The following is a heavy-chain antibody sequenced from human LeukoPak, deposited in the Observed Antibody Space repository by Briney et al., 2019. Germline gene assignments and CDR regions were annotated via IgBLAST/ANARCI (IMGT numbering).Heavy chain of an antibody. Sequence: GFPGLSCAASGFVFTNTWMNWVRQAPGKGLEWVGRVKAKTDGGATAYGAPVKGRFIISRDDSKNMLSLQLNSLKTDDTAVYYCATYTVTEPYFFEYWGQGTLVTVSS. V-gene: IGHV3-15*07. CDR2: VKAKTDGGAT. CDR3: ATYTVTEPYFFEY. CDR1: GFVFTNTW. J-gene: IGHJ4*02. D-gene: IGHD4-17*01.